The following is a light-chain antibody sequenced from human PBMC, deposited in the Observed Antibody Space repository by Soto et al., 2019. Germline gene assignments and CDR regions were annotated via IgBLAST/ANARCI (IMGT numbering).Light chain of an antibody. CDR3: QPDTNYPPWT. V-gene: IGKV1-5*01. Sequence: DTQRTQTHNTLSASVGDRVTITCRVSQRISSWLAWYEQKPGKAPKHLIYDASSLESGGPSRFIGGGSGTEFTLTISSLQPADFSAYYFQPDTNYPPWTFGLGAK. CDR2: DAS. J-gene: IGKJ2*01. CDR1: QRISSW.